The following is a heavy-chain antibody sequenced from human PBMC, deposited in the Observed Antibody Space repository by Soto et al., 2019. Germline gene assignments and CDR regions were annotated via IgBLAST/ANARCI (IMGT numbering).Heavy chain of an antibody. CDR2: IWYDGSNK. CDR1: GFTFSSYG. V-gene: IGHV3-33*01. Sequence: GGSLRLSCAASGFTFSSYGMHWVRQAPGKGLEWVAVIWYDGSNKYYADSVKGRFTISRDNSKNTLYLQMNSLRAEDTAVYYCARGGLITIIVEIDYWGQGTLVTVSS. J-gene: IGHJ4*02. CDR3: ARGGLITIIVEIDY. D-gene: IGHD3-22*01.